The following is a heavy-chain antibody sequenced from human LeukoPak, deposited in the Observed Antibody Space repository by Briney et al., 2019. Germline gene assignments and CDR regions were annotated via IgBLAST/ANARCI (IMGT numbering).Heavy chain of an antibody. V-gene: IGHV4-61*02. CDR3: TRKQWVEYYFDS. Sequence: SQTLSLTCTVSGDSINNDNHYWGWIRQPAGKGLEWIGRISATGSTNYNPSLKSRVTISADTSKNQFSLKLSSVITADTAVYYCTRKQWVEYYFDSWGQGTLVTVSS. CDR1: GDSINNDNHY. D-gene: IGHD6-19*01. CDR2: ISATGST. J-gene: IGHJ4*02.